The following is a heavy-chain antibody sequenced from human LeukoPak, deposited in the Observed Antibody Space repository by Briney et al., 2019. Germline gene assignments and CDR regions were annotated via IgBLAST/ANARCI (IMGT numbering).Heavy chain of an antibody. D-gene: IGHD1-26*01. J-gene: IGHJ4*02. Sequence: GGSLRLSCAASGFTFSDYYMSWIRQAPGKGWGGGSYISSSSSYTNYADSLKGRFTTSRDNAKNSLYLQMNSLRAEDTAAYYCASVRGSDDYRDSWRQGTLVTVSS. CDR1: GFTFSDYY. CDR2: ISSSSSYT. CDR3: ASVRGSDDYRDS. V-gene: IGHV3-11*06.